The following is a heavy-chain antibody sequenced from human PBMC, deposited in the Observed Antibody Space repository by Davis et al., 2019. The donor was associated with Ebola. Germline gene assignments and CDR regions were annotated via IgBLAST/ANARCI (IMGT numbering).Heavy chain of an antibody. CDR3: ATDNTEDCPTTSCSPASDV. CDR2: VNPNSGGT. CDR1: GYTFTSYG. Sequence: ASVKVSCKASGYTFTSYGISWVRQAPGQGPEWMGWVNPNSGGTNYAQHFEGRVIMTGDASPRTAYLEVGRLRSDDTAVYYCATDNTEDCPTTSCSPASDVWGKGTTVTVSS. J-gene: IGHJ6*04. D-gene: IGHD2-2*01. V-gene: IGHV1-2*02.